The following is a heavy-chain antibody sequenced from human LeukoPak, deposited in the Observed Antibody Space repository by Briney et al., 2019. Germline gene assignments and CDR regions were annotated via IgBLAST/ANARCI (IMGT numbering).Heavy chain of an antibody. CDR2: VSSTGGDK. Sequence: GGFLRLSCTGSGVTFEDYYLSWIRQAPGKGLEWISYVSSTGGDKFYADPVKGRFTISRDNARNSLYMEMNDLIAEDTAFYYCARGENGSFDHWGQGTLVIVSS. CDR1: GVTFEDYY. J-gene: IGHJ4*02. V-gene: IGHV3-11*01. CDR3: ARGENGSFDH. D-gene: IGHD3-10*01.